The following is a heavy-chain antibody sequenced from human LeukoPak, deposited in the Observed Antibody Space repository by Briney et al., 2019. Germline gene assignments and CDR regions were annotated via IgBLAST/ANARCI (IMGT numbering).Heavy chain of an antibody. CDR2: INPNSGGT. CDR1: GYTFTGYY. V-gene: IGHV1-2*02. Sequence: ASVKVSCKASGYTFTGYYMHWVRQAPGQGLEWMGWINPNSGGTNYAQKFQGRVTMTRDTSISTAYMELSRLRSDDTAVYYCARDLVLRRPDAFDIWGQGTMVTVSS. CDR3: ARDLVLRRPDAFDI. D-gene: IGHD1-14*01. J-gene: IGHJ3*02.